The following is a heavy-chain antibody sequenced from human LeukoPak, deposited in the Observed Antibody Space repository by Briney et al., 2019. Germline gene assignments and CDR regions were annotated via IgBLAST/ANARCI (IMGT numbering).Heavy chain of an antibody. J-gene: IGHJ4*02. D-gene: IGHD6-19*01. Sequence: PGRSLRLSCAASGFTFSSYAMHWVRQAPGKGLEWVAVISYDGSNKYYADSVKGRFTISRDNSKNTLYLQMNSLRAEDTAVYYCARDFSSGWARDYFDYWGQGTLVTVSS. CDR3: ARDFSSGWARDYFDY. CDR2: ISYDGSNK. CDR1: GFTFSSYA. V-gene: IGHV3-30-3*01.